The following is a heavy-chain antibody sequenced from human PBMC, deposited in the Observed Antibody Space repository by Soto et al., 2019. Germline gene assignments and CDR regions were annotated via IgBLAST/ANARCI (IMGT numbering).Heavy chain of an antibody. CDR1: GGTFSSYT. D-gene: IGHD2-15*01. CDR2: IIPILGIA. J-gene: IGHJ4*02. V-gene: IGHV1-69*02. Sequence: QVPLVQSGAEVKKPGSSVKVSCKASGGTFSSYTISWVRQAPGQGLEWMGRIIPILGIANYAQKFQGRVTITADKSTSTAYMELSSLRSEDTAVYYCEWGGSYCSGGSCYRDYWGQGTLVTVSS. CDR3: EWGGSYCSGGSCYRDY.